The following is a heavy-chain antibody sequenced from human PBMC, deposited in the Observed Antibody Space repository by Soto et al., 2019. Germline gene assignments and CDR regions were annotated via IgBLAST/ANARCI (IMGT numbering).Heavy chain of an antibody. D-gene: IGHD3-10*01. J-gene: IGHJ4*02. Sequence: QVQLVESGGGVVQPGRSLRLSCAASGFTFSSHSIQWVRQAPGKGLEWVAVISYDGSIKYYADSVKGRFTISRDNSKNTADLQMSRLRAEVTAVFYCAREWSTSGDLDYWGQGTLVIVSS. CDR1: GFTFSSHS. CDR2: ISYDGSIK. V-gene: IGHV3-30-3*01. CDR3: AREWSTSGDLDY.